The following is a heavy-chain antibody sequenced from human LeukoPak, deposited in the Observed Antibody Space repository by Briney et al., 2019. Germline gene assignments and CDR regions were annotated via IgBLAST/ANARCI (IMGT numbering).Heavy chain of an antibody. CDR2: INPNSGGT. D-gene: IGHD2-2*01. J-gene: IGHJ4*02. Sequence: ASVKVSCKASGYTFTGYYMHWVRQAPGQGLEWMGWINPNSGGTNYAQKFQGRVTMTRDTSISTAYMELSRLRSDDTAVYYCARAPRSSTSCYYTYWGQGTLVTVSS. V-gene: IGHV1-2*02. CDR3: ARAPRSSTSCYYTY. CDR1: GYTFTGYY.